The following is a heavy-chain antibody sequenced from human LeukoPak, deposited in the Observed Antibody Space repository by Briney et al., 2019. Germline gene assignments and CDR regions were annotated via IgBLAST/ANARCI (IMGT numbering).Heavy chain of an antibody. Sequence: PGGSLRLSCAASGFTFDDYAMHWVRQAPGKGLEWVSGISWNSGSIGYADSVKGRFTISRDNAKNSLYLQMNSLRAEDTALYYCAKDNWFGELFTPHYGMDVWGQGTTVTVSS. V-gene: IGHV3-9*01. D-gene: IGHD3-10*01. CDR2: ISWNSGSI. CDR1: GFTFDDYA. J-gene: IGHJ6*02. CDR3: AKDNWFGELFTPHYGMDV.